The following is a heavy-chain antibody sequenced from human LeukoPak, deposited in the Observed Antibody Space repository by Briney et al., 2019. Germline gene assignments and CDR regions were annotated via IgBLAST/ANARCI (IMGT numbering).Heavy chain of an antibody. J-gene: IGHJ6*02. Sequence: PSETLSLTCAVYGGSFSGYYWSWIRQPPGKGLEWIGEINHSGSTNYNPSLKSRVTISVDTSKNQFSLKLSSVTAADTAVYYCARELGDYGLSYIVYYHYGMDVWGQGTTVTVSS. CDR1: GGSFSGYY. V-gene: IGHV4-34*01. CDR2: INHSGST. CDR3: ARELGDYGLSYIVYYHYGMDV. D-gene: IGHD4-17*01.